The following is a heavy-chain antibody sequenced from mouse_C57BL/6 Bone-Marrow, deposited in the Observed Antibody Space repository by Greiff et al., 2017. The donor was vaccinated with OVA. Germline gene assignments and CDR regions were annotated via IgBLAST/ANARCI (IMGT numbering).Heavy chain of an antibody. CDR1: GFTFTDYY. V-gene: IGHV7-3*01. CDR2: IRNKANGYTT. Sequence: EVMLVESGGGLVQPGGSLSLSCAASGFTFTDYYMSWVRQPPGKALEWLGFIRNKANGYTTEYSASVKGRFTISRDNSQSILYLQMNALRAEDSATYYCARYPHYYGSSYDWYFDVWGTGTTVTVSS. J-gene: IGHJ1*03. D-gene: IGHD1-1*01. CDR3: ARYPHYYGSSYDWYFDV.